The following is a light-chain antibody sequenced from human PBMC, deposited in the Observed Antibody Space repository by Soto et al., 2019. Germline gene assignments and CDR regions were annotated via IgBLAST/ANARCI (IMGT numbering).Light chain of an antibody. CDR3: AAWDDSLSGYV. CDR1: SSNIGSNY. CDR2: SNN. Sequence: QSVLIQPPSASGTPGQRVTISCSGSSSNIGSNYVYWYQQLPGTAPKLLIYSNNQRPSGVPDRFSSSKSGTSASLAISGLRSEDEADYYCAAWDDSLSGYVFGTGTKLTVL. J-gene: IGLJ1*01. V-gene: IGLV1-47*02.